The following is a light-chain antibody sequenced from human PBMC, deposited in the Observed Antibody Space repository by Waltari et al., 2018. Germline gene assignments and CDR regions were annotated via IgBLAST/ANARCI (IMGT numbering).Light chain of an antibody. CDR3: QASYSTSFT. CDR2: AAS. Sequence: DIQMTQSPSSLSASVGDRVTIPCRASQNISSNLNWYQKKPGKAPKLLIYAASTLQSGVSSRFSGSGSGTDFALTISSLQPEDFATFYCQASYSTSFTFGQGTNLEIK. CDR1: QNISSN. J-gene: IGKJ2*01. V-gene: IGKV1-39*01.